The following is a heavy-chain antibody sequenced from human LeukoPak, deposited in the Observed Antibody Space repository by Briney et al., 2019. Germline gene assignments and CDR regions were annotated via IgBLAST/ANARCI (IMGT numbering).Heavy chain of an antibody. V-gene: IGHV3-20*04. D-gene: IGHD5-24*01. CDR2: INWNGGST. CDR1: GFTFDDYG. J-gene: IGHJ4*02. CDR3: ARVFKRWLQLNLDY. Sequence: GGSLRLSCAASGFTFDDYGMSWVRQAPGKWLEWVSGINWNGGSTGYADSVKGRFTISRDNAKNSLYLQMNSLRAEDRAVYYCARVFKRWLQLNLDYWGQGTLVTVSS.